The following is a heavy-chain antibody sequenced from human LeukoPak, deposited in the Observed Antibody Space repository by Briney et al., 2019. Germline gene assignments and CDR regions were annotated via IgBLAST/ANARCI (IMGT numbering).Heavy chain of an antibody. CDR1: GGTFSSYA. J-gene: IGHJ3*02. V-gene: IGHV1-69*05. CDR3: ARDLDYDSSGSDAFDI. CDR2: IIPTFGTA. Sequence: GSSVKVSCKASGGTFSSYAISWVRQAPGQGLEWMGRIIPTFGTANYAQKFQGRVTITTDESTSTAYMELSSLRSEDTAVYYCARDLDYDSSGSDAFDIWGQGTMVTVSS. D-gene: IGHD3-22*01.